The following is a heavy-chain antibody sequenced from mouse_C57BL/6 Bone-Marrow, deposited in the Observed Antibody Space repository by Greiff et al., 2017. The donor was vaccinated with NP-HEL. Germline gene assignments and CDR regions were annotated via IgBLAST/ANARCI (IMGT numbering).Heavy chain of an antibody. CDR3: ASRTTVVAYYAMDY. Sequence: QVQLQQSGAELARPGASVKLSCKASGYTFTSYGISWVKQRTGQGLEWIGEIYPRSGNTYYNEKFKGKATLTADKSSSTAYMELRSLTSEDSAVYFCASRTTVVAYYAMDYWGQGTSVTVSS. CDR2: IYPRSGNT. V-gene: IGHV1-81*01. CDR1: GYTFTSYG. J-gene: IGHJ4*01. D-gene: IGHD1-1*01.